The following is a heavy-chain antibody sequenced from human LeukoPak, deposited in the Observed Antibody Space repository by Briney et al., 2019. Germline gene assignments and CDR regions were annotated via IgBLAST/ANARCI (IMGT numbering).Heavy chain of an antibody. CDR1: GFTFSSYA. V-gene: IGHV3-30-3*01. CDR3: ARDGYFDY. J-gene: IGHJ4*02. CDR2: ISYDGCNK. Sequence: GGSLRLSCAASGFTFSSYAMHWVRQAPGKGLEWVAVISYDGCNKYYVDSVKGRFTISRDNSKNTLYLQMNSLRAEDTAVYYCARDGYFDYWGQGTLVTVSS.